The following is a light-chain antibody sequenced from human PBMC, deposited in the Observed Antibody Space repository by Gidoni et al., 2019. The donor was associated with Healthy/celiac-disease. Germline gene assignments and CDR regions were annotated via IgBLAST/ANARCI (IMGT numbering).Light chain of an antibody. CDR2: EVS. CDR3: SSYAGSNSV. CDR1: SSDVGGYNY. V-gene: IGLV2-8*01. Sequence: QSPLPQPPSASVSPGQSVTISCTGTSSDVGGYNYVSWYQQHPGKAPKLMIYEVSKRPSGVPDRFSGSKSGNTASLTVSVLQAEDEADYYCSSYAGSNSVFGGGTKLTVL. J-gene: IGLJ2*01.